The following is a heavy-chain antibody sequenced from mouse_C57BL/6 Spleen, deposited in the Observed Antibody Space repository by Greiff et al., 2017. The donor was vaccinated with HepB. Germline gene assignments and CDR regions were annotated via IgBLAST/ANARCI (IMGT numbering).Heavy chain of an antibody. CDR3: ARYPPYYYGSSPYYFDY. CDR2: IDPSDSYT. D-gene: IGHD1-1*01. Sequence: QVHVKQPGAELVRPGTSVKLSCKASGYTFTSYWMHWVKQRPGQGLEWIGVIDPSDSYTNYNQKFKGKATLTVDTSSSTAYMQLSSLTSEDSAVYYCARYPPYYYGSSPYYFDYWGQGTTLTVSS. CDR1: GYTFTSYW. V-gene: IGHV1-59*01. J-gene: IGHJ2*01.